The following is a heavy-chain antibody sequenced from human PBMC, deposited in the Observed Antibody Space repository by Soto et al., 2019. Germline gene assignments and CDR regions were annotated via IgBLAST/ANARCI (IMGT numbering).Heavy chain of an antibody. D-gene: IGHD2-21*01. V-gene: IGHV2-5*02. CDR3: AHRATRGDVFDY. Sequence: QITLKESGPTLVKPTQTLTLTCTFSGFSLSTSGVGVGWIRQPPGKALEWLALIYWDDDKRYSPSLKSRLTITKDSSKNHVVLTMTNMDPVHTATYYCAHRATRGDVFDYWGQGTLVTVSS. J-gene: IGHJ4*02. CDR1: GFSLSTSGVG. CDR2: IYWDDDK.